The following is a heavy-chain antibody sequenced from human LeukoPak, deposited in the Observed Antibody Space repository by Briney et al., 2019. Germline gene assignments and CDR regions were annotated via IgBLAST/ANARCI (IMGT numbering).Heavy chain of an antibody. J-gene: IGHJ4*02. V-gene: IGHV1-58*02. Sequence: GASVKVSCKASGFTFTSSAMQWVRQARGQRLEWIGWIDVGSGNTNYAQKFQERVTITRDMSTSTAYMELSSLRSEDTAVYYCAADRYDSSGYYHFDYWGQGTLVTVSS. D-gene: IGHD3-22*01. CDR3: AADRYDSSGYYHFDY. CDR1: GFTFTSSA. CDR2: IDVGSGNT.